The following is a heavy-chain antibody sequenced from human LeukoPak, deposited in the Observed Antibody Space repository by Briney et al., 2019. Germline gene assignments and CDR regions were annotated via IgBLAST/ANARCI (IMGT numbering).Heavy chain of an antibody. CDR3: ARGDCSSTICHSPMDV. CDR1: GYSISSGYY. J-gene: IGHJ6*03. V-gene: IGHV4-38-2*02. Sequence: SETLSLTCTVSGYSISSGYYWVWIRQPPGKGLEWIGSIYRSGSTNYNPSLKSRVTISVDTSKNQFSLKVNSVTAADTAVYYCARGDCSSTICHSPMDVWGKGTTVTVSS. CDR2: IYRSGST. D-gene: IGHD2-2*01.